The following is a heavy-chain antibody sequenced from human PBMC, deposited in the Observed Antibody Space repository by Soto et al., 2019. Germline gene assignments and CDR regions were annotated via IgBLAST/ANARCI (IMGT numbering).Heavy chain of an antibody. V-gene: IGHV3-30*09. D-gene: IGHD1-26*01. CDR1: GFTFSPYA. CDR3: ASARLATPALDY. Sequence: QVQLVESGGGVVQPGRSLRLSCAASGFTFSPYAMHWVRQAPGKGLEWVAVISYDGNNKNYADSVKGRLAISRDNSRNTLYLKMKSLRAEDTAVYYCASARLATPALDYWGQGTLVTVSS. J-gene: IGHJ4*02. CDR2: ISYDGNNK.